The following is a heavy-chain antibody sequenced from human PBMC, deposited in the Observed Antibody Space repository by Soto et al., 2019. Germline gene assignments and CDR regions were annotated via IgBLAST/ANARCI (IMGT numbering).Heavy chain of an antibody. V-gene: IGHV3-23*01. Sequence: GGSLRLSCTASGFTFSTYAMSWVRQAPGKGPEWVSTISGNGANTHYADSVKGRFSISRDNSKNTLYIQMNSLRADDTAVYYCAKDYGSSRYFFDYWGQGALVTVS. CDR1: GFTFSTYA. CDR2: ISGNGANT. D-gene: IGHD6-19*01. J-gene: IGHJ4*02. CDR3: AKDYGSSRYFFDY.